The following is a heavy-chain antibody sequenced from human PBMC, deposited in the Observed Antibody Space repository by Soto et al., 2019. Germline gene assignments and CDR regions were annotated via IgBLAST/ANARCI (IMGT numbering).Heavy chain of an antibody. J-gene: IGHJ6*02. V-gene: IGHV3-33*01. Sequence: GGSLRLSCAASGFTFSSYGMHWVRQAPGKGLEWVAVIWYDGSNKYYADSVKGRFTISRDNSKNTLYLQMNSLRAEDTAVYYCARDDYDFWSGYPLYYYYGMDVWGQGTTVTVSS. CDR3: ARDDYDFWSGYPLYYYYGMDV. D-gene: IGHD3-3*01. CDR2: IWYDGSNK. CDR1: GFTFSSYG.